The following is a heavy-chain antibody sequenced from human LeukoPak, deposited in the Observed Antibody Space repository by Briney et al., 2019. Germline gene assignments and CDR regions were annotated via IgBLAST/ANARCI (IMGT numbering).Heavy chain of an antibody. V-gene: IGHV1-69*06. D-gene: IGHD3-16*02. CDR2: IIPIFGTT. CDR1: GYTFTNNG. CDR3: ASGSLLKPYHYSYMDV. Sequence: GASVKVSCKASGYTFTNNGISWVRQAPGQGLEWVGGIIPIFGTTNYAQKFQGRFTITADKSTTTAYLELRSLRSEDTALYYCASGSLLKPYHYSYMDVWGKGTTVTVSS. J-gene: IGHJ6*03.